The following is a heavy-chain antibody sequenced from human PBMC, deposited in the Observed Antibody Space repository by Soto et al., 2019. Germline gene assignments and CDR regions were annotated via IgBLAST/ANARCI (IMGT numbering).Heavy chain of an antibody. D-gene: IGHD2-21*02. V-gene: IGHV1-46*01. CDR3: ARTYCAADCPRRDFDY. Sequence: ASVKVSCKASGYILSSYNMHWVRQAPGQGLEWMGMINPSGGRTSYAQKFHDRVTMTRDTSTNTVYMELSSLRSDDTAVYYCARTYCAADCPRRDFDYCGQGTLVTVSS. CDR1: GYILSSYN. J-gene: IGHJ4*02. CDR2: INPSGGRT.